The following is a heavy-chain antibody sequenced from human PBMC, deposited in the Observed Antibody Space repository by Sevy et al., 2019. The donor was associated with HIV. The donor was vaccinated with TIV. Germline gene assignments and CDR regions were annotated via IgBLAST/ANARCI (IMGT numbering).Heavy chain of an antibody. CDR3: ARRGLPQRGGDYFYYGLDV. CDR1: EYDFSTYW. J-gene: IGHJ6*02. CDR2: IFPGDSDT. V-gene: IGHV5-51*01. Sequence: GESLKISCKGSEYDFSTYWIAWVRQMPGKGLELMGIIFPGDSDTRYSPSFQGQVTISADDSIRTSYLQWRSLKASDTAIYYCARRGLPQRGGDYFYYGLDVWGQGTTVTVSS. D-gene: IGHD1-1*01.